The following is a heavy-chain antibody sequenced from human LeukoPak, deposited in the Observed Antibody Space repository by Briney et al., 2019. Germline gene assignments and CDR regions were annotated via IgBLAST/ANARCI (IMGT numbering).Heavy chain of an antibody. V-gene: IGHV1-46*01. CDR3: ARVCPIYSSSCPADY. CDR1: GYTFTSYY. J-gene: IGHJ4*02. D-gene: IGHD6-13*01. CDR2: INPSGGST. Sequence: ASVKVSRKASGYTFTSYYMHWVRQAPGQGLEWMGIINPSGGSTSYAQKFQGRVTMTRDTSTSTVYMELSSLRSEDTAVYYCARVCPIYSSSCPADYWGQGTLVTVSS.